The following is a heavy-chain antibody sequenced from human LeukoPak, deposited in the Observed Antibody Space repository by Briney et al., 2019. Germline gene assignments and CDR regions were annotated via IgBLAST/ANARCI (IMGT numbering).Heavy chain of an antibody. Sequence: GGSLRLACSTSGFTFSTYPMHWVRQAPGKGLEYASAINSNGGSTYYADSVKGRFTISRDNSKNTLYLQMSSLRAEDTAVYYCVRSSGYYDPWGQGTLATVSS. CDR1: GFTFSTYP. D-gene: IGHD6-19*01. CDR3: VRSSGYYDP. J-gene: IGHJ5*02. V-gene: IGHV3-64D*09. CDR2: INSNGGST.